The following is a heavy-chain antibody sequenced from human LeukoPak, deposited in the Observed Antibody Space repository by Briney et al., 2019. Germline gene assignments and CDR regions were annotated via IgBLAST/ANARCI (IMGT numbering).Heavy chain of an antibody. D-gene: IGHD3-22*01. CDR2: ISGSGGST. CDR3: AKGDSSGYYYPNWFDP. CDR1: GGSISSYY. Sequence: PSETLSLTCTVSGGSISSYYWSWVRQAPGKGLEWVSAISGSGGSTYYADSVKGRFTISRDNSKNTLYLQMNSLRAEDTAVYYCAKGDSSGYYYPNWFDPWGQGTLVTVSS. J-gene: IGHJ5*02. V-gene: IGHV3-23*01.